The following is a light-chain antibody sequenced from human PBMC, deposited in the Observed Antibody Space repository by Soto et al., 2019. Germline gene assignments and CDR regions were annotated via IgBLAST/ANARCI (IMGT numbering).Light chain of an antibody. CDR1: QSMSSY. Sequence: DIQMTQSPSSLSASVGDRVTITCRASQSMSSYLNWYQQKPGKAPKLLIYAASSLQSGVPSRFSGSGSGTDFTLTISSLQPEDFATYYCKQSYSTLWTFGQGTKVEIK. CDR3: KQSYSTLWT. V-gene: IGKV1-39*01. CDR2: AAS. J-gene: IGKJ1*01.